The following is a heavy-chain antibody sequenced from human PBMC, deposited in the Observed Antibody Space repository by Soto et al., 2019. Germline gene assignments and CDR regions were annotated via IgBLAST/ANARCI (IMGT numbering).Heavy chain of an antibody. V-gene: IGHV6-1*01. CDR1: GDSVSSNSAA. Sequence: KQSQTLSLTCAISGDSVSSNSAAWNWIRQSPSRGLEWLGRTYYRSKWYNDYAVSVKSRITINPDTSKQQFTLQLNSVTPEDTDVYCCARMGSGLIAVGAAAFDIWGQGTMVTVSS. CDR2: TYYRSKWYN. D-gene: IGHD6-19*01. CDR3: ARMGSGLIAVGAAAFDI. J-gene: IGHJ3*02.